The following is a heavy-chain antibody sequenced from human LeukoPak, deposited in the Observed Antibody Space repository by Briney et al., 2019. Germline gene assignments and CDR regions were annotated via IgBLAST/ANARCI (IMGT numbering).Heavy chain of an antibody. J-gene: IGHJ1*01. CDR1: GFIFSNYG. V-gene: IGHV3-30*18. D-gene: IGHD6-25*01. Sequence: GGSLRLSCAASGFIFSNYGMHWVRQAPGKGLEWVAVISHDGRTEFYADSVKGRFTISRDNSKNTLDLQMFSLRAEDTAVYCCAKEPTSYSSGWYFHHWGQGTLVTVSS. CDR3: AKEPTSYSSGWYFHH. CDR2: ISHDGRTE.